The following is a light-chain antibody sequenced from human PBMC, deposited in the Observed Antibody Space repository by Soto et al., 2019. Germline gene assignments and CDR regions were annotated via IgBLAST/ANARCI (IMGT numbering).Light chain of an antibody. CDR2: AAS. CDR1: QGISSY. Sequence: IQLTQSPSCLSASVGERVTITCRASQGISSYLAWYQQKPGKAPKLLIYAASTLQSGVPLRFSGSGSGTSFTLTISSLQPEDFATYYCQQLLSYPITFGQGTRLEIX. CDR3: QQLLSYPIT. J-gene: IGKJ5*01. V-gene: IGKV1-9*01.